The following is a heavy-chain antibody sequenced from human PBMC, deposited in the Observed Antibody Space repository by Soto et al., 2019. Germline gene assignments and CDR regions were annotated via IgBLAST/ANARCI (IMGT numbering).Heavy chain of an antibody. J-gene: IGHJ4*02. CDR1: VGSFSDHY. D-gene: IGHD6-19*01. CDR3: ARGDITGWYFDY. CDR2: INHRGST. Sequence: PSETLSLTCAVYVGSFSDHYWTWIRQTPGKGLEWIGEINHRGSTSYNPSLKSRVTISVDTSKNQFSLKVRSVTAADTAVYYCARGDITGWYFDYWGQGTPVTVSS. V-gene: IGHV4-34*01.